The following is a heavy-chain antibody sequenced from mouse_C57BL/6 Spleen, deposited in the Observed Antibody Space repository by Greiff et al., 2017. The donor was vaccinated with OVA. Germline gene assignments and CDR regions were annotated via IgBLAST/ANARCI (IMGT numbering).Heavy chain of an antibody. CDR1: GYTFTSYW. V-gene: IGHV1-55*01. CDR2: IYPGSGST. Sequence: QVQLQQPGAELVKPGASVKMSCKASGYTFTSYWITWVKQRPGQGLEWIGDIYPGSGSTNYNEKLKSKATLTVYTSSSTAYMQLSSLTSEDSAVYYCAREPDYGSSPYYFDYWGQGTTLTVSS. CDR3: AREPDYGSSPYYFDY. D-gene: IGHD1-1*01. J-gene: IGHJ2*01.